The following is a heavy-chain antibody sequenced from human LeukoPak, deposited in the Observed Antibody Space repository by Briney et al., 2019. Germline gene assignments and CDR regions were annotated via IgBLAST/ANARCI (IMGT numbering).Heavy chain of an antibody. CDR2: INHSGST. CDR1: GASISSGGYS. V-gene: IGHV4-30-2*01. Sequence: SETLSLTCAVSGASISSGGYSWSWIRQPPGKGLEWIGYINHSGSTYYNPSLKSRVTISVDRSKNQFSLKLSSVTAADTAVYYCARIPRVLLWFGELSYGMDVWGKGTTVTVSS. CDR3: ARIPRVLLWFGELSYGMDV. D-gene: IGHD3-10*01. J-gene: IGHJ6*04.